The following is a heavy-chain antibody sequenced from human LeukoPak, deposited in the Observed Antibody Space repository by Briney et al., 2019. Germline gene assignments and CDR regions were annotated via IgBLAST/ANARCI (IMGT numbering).Heavy chain of an antibody. CDR1: NYTMNSGYY. V-gene: IGHV4-34*01. J-gene: IGHJ4*02. Sequence: SETLSLTCKVSNYTMNSGYYWSWIRQTPGNGLEWIGETTHSGSTDYSPSLKSRVSVSVDTSKNQFSLRLTSVTAADTAAYYCARGPAYSWLRSGSVCFFDFWGQGVLVTVSS. CDR3: ARGPAYSWLRSGSVCFFDF. CDR2: TTHSGST. D-gene: IGHD6-19*01.